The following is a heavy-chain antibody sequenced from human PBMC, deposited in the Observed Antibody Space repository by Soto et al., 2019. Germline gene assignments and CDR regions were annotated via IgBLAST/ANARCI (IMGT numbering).Heavy chain of an antibody. J-gene: IGHJ4*02. D-gene: IGHD2-15*01. CDR3: AKYRRTDAEGYTFDY. CDR1: GDSISGYY. V-gene: IGHV4-59*01. Sequence: SETLSLTCTVSGDSISGYYWSWIRQPPGKGLEWIGYIYYSGSTNYNPSLKGRVTMSVDTSKNQFSLKLTSVTAADTAMYFCAKYRRTDAEGYTFDYWGQGALVTVSS. CDR2: IYYSGST.